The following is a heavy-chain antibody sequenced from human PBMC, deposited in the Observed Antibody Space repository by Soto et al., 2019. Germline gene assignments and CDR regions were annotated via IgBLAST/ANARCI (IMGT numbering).Heavy chain of an antibody. J-gene: IGHJ5*02. CDR3: ARDGGPDDFWSGYPNWLDP. V-gene: IGHV4-38-2*02. Sequence: PSETLSLTCAVSGYSISSGYYWGWIRQPPGKGLEWIGSIYHSGSTYYNPSLKSRVTISVDTSKNQFSLKLSSVTAADTAVYYCARDGGPDDFWSGYPNWLDPWGQGTLVTVSS. CDR2: IYHSGST. CDR1: GYSISSGYY. D-gene: IGHD3-3*01.